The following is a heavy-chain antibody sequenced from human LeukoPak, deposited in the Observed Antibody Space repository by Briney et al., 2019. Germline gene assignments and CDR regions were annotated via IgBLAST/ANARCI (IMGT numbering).Heavy chain of an antibody. CDR3: ARDWSFALDY. V-gene: IGHV3-23*01. CDR2: ISGSGGST. J-gene: IGHJ4*02. Sequence: GGSLRLSCAASGFTVSSNYMSWVRQAPGKGLEWVSAISGSGGSTYYADSVKGRFTTSRDNAKNSLYLQMNSLRAEDTAVYYCARDWSFALDYWGQGTLVTVSS. CDR1: GFTVSSNY. D-gene: IGHD1-26*01.